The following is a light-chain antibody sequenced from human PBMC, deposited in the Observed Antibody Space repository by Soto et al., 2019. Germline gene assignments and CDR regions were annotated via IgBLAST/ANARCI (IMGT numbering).Light chain of an antibody. CDR2: DAS. J-gene: IGKJ1*01. V-gene: IGKV1-5*01. CDR1: QTIRRW. Sequence: DIEMTQSPSTLSASVGDRVTITCRASQTIRRWLAWYQQRPGKAPKVLIYDASTFESGVPARFSGSGSETQFSLTISSLQPEDSATYYCQHYNSDPWTFGQGTKVEIK. CDR3: QHYNSDPWT.